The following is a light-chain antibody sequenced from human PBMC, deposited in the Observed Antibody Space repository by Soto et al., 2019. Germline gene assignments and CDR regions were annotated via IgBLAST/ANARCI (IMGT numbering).Light chain of an antibody. CDR2: EVS. CDR3: SSYTSSSNIV. CDR1: SSDVGGYNY. J-gene: IGLJ1*01. Sequence: QSFLTQPASVSVSPGHSITISCTGTSSDVGGYNYVSWYQQHPGKAPKLMIYEVSNRPSGVSNRFSGSKSGNTASLTISGLQAEEEADYYCSSYTSSSNIVFGTGTKVTVL. V-gene: IGLV2-14*01.